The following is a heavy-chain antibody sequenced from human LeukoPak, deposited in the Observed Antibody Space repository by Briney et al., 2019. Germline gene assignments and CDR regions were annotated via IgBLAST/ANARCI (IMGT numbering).Heavy chain of an antibody. J-gene: IGHJ6*02. D-gene: IGHD5-18*01. Sequence: GGSLRLSCAASGFTFSSYGMHWVRQAPGKGLEWVAVISYDGCNKYYADSVKGRFTISRDNSKNTLYLQMNSLRAEDTAVYYCAKAPQQLWYRDYYYGMDVWGQGTTVTVSS. CDR2: ISYDGCNK. V-gene: IGHV3-30*18. CDR1: GFTFSSYG. CDR3: AKAPQQLWYRDYYYGMDV.